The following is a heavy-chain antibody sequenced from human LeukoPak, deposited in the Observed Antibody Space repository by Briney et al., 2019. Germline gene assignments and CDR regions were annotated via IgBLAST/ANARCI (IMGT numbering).Heavy chain of an antibody. D-gene: IGHD3-3*01. V-gene: IGHV3-53*01. CDR1: GFTVSSNY. J-gene: IGHJ4*02. Sequence: GGSLRLSCAASGFTVSSNYMSWVRQAPGMGLEWVSVLFRDGTTYYADSVKGRFTISRDNSKNTLYLQLNNLRADDTAVYYCATAAYESGTYTANHDYWGQGTLVTASS. CDR2: LFRDGTT. CDR3: ATAAYESGTYTANHDY.